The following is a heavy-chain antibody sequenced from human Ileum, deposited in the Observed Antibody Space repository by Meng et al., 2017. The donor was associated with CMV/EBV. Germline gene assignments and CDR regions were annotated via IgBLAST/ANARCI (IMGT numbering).Heavy chain of an antibody. CDR2: ISLGNGQT. V-gene: IGHV1-18*04. CDR3: ARDVWGFDY. CDR1: GYTFTDHN. Sequence: QVHRLQAVAEVKKPGASVKISCKTSGYTFTDHNIGWVRQAPGQGLEWVGWISLGNGQTVYGHKVQGRVTVTTDTSTSTAYMELRSLRSDDTAMYYCARDVWGFDYWGQGTLVTVSS. D-gene: IGHD7-27*01. J-gene: IGHJ4*02.